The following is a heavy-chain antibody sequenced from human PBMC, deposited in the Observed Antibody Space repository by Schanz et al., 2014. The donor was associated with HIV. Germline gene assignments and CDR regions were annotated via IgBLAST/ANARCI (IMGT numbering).Heavy chain of an antibody. CDR2: ISGSSGHT. CDR1: GFTFSSYA. CDR3: ATTLYPYTSSSDYYYGMDV. J-gene: IGHJ6*02. D-gene: IGHD6-6*01. V-gene: IGHV3-23*01. Sequence: EVQLLESGGGLVQPGGSLRLSCAASGFTFSSYAMSWVRQAPGKGLEWVSGISGSSGHTWYADSVKGRFTISRDNSKNMLYLQMNSLRAEDTAVYYCATTLYPYTSSSDYYYGMDVWGQGTTVTVSS.